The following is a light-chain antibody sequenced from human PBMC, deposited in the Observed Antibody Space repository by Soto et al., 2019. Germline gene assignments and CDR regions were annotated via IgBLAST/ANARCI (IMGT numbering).Light chain of an antibody. V-gene: IGLV2-8*01. Sequence: QSALTQPPSASGSPGQSVTISCTGTSSDVGCYNYVSWYQQHPGKAPKLMIYKVSKRPSGVPHRFSGSKSGNTASLTVSGLQAEDEADYYCSSYAGSNNLVFGGGTKLTVL. CDR3: SSYAGSNNLV. CDR1: SSDVGCYNY. CDR2: KVS. J-gene: IGLJ2*01.